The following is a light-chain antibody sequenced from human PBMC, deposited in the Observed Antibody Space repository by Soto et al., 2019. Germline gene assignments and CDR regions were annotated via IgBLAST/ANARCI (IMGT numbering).Light chain of an antibody. CDR3: FSYAGMYTYV. CDR1: SSDVGAFNY. CDR2: DVN. Sequence: QSVLTXPRSVSGSPGQSVTISCTGTSSDVGAFNYVSWYQRHPGRAPKLMIYDVNQRPSGVPDRFSGSQSGNTASLTISGLQAEDEADYYCFSYAGMYTYVFETGTKVTVL. J-gene: IGLJ1*01. V-gene: IGLV2-11*01.